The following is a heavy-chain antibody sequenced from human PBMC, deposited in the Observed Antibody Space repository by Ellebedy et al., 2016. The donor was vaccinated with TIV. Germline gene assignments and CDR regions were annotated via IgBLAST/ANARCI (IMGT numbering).Heavy chain of an antibody. Sequence: ASVKVSXKVSRYTLTELSMHWVRQAPGKGLEWMGGFDPEDGETIYAQKFQGRVTMTEDTSTDTAYMELSSLRSEDTAVYYCATGRMVRGVINGMDVWGQGTTVTVSS. CDR2: FDPEDGET. J-gene: IGHJ6*02. V-gene: IGHV1-24*01. CDR3: ATGRMVRGVINGMDV. D-gene: IGHD3-10*01. CDR1: RYTLTELS.